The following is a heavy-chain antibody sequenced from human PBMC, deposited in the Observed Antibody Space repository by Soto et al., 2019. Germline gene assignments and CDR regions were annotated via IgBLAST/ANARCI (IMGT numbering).Heavy chain of an antibody. D-gene: IGHD3-10*01. CDR3: AREVAKLLWFGEEFDY. V-gene: IGHV4-30-4*01. CDR1: GGSISSGDYY. Sequence: SETLSLTCTVSGGSISSGDYYWSWIRQPPGKGLEWIGYIYYSGSTYYNPSLKSRVTISVDTSKDQFSLKLSSVTAADTAVYYCAREVAKLLWFGEEFDYWGQGTLVTVSS. CDR2: IYYSGST. J-gene: IGHJ4*02.